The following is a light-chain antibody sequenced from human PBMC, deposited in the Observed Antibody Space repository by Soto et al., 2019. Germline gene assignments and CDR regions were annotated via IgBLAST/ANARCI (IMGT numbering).Light chain of an antibody. CDR2: GAS. V-gene: IGKV3-15*01. J-gene: IGKJ4*01. Sequence: EVVMTQSPATLSVSPGERATLSCRASQSVSSDLAWYQHKPGQAPRLLIYGASSRATGIPVRFSGSGSGKEFTLTISSVQSEVVAVYYCQHYKNRPLTFGGGTKVEIK. CDR3: QHYKNRPLT. CDR1: QSVSSD.